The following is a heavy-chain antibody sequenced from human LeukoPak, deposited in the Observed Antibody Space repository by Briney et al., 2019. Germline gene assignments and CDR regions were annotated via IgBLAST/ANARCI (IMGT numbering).Heavy chain of an antibody. V-gene: IGHV3-7*05. CDR3: AKDDCSGGSCSIDY. CDR1: GFTFSSYW. Sequence: GGSLRLSCAASGFTFSSYWMSWVRQAPGKGLEWVANIKQDESEKYYVDSVKGRFTISRDNAKNSLYLQMNSLRAEDTAVYYCAKDDCSGGSCSIDYWGQGTLVTVSS. J-gene: IGHJ4*02. CDR2: IKQDESEK. D-gene: IGHD2-15*01.